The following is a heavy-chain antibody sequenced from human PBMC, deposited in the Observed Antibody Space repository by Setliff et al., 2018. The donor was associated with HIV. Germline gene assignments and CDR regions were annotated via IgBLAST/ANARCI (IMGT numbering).Heavy chain of an antibody. CDR3: ARRVVLAAAFDY. CDR1: GDSISGFY. Sequence: SETLSVTCTVSGDSISGFYWSWIRQPPGKGLECIGYIYSSGSTNYNPSLKSRVTMSVDTSKNQFSLELRSVTAADTAVYYCARRVVLAAAFDYWGQGALVTVSS. J-gene: IGHJ4*02. D-gene: IGHD2-15*01. V-gene: IGHV4-59*08. CDR2: IYSSGST.